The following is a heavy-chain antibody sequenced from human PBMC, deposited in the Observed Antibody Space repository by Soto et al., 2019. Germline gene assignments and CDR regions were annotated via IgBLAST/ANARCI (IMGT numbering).Heavy chain of an antibody. CDR1: GYTLRNYA. CDR2: IDPGSGRA. CDR3: TRALNGGSPFDY. V-gene: IGHV1-3*01. D-gene: IGHD2-15*01. Sequence: QVQLVQSGAEVKKPGASVRVSCKPSGYTLRNYAIHWVRQAAGQSLEWLAWIDPGSGRATYSQKVQGRIIVTRDNSANTLYMDLTSLTYEDTAVYLCTRALNGGSPFDYWGQGALVIVSS. J-gene: IGHJ4*02.